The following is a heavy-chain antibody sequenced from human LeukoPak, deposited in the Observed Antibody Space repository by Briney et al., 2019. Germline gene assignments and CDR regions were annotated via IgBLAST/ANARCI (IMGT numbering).Heavy chain of an antibody. V-gene: IGHV3-66*01. CDR3: ARDYCSSTNCYWIDH. CDR1: GFTFSSYE. D-gene: IGHD2-2*01. CDR2: IYSGGST. J-gene: IGHJ5*02. Sequence: AGGSLRLSCAASGFTFSSYEMSWVRQAPGKGLEWVSLIYSGGSTYYADSVKGRFTISRDNSQNTLYLQMNSLRSEDTAVYYCARDYCSSTNCYWIDHWGQGTLVTVSS.